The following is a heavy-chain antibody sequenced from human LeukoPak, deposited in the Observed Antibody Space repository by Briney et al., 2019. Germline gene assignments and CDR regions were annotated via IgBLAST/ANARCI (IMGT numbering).Heavy chain of an antibody. D-gene: IGHD6-13*01. CDR3: AGAHQGSSRHHYYFYYMDV. CDR2: IYYSDSGSA. V-gene: IGHV4-59*01. J-gene: IGHJ6*03. CDR1: GGSISSYY. Sequence: KASETLSLTCTDSGGSISSYYWSWIRQPPGRGLEWIGYIYYSDSGSATYNPSLKSRVTISVDTSKNQLSLQLNSVSAADTAVYFCAGAHQGSSRHHYYFYYMDVWGKGTTVTVSS.